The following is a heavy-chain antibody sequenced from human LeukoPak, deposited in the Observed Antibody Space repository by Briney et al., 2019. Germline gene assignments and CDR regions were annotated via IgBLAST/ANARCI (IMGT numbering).Heavy chain of an antibody. CDR2: ISGSGGST. CDR1: GFTFSSYA. CDR3: AKGHSFMVRGVIVDY. V-gene: IGHV3-23*01. J-gene: IGHJ4*02. Sequence: PGGSLRLSCAASGFTFSSYAMSWVRQAPGKGLEWVSAISGSGGSTYYADSVKGRFTISRDNSKNTLYLQMNSLRAEDTAVYDCAKGHSFMVRGVIVDYWGQGTLVTVSS. D-gene: IGHD3-10*01.